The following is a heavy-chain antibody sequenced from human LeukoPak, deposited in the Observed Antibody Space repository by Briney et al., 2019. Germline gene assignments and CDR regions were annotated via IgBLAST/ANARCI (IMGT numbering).Heavy chain of an antibody. V-gene: IGHV4-59*08. CDR1: GGSIRGYY. CDR2: VYYNGNT. D-gene: IGHD4-23*01. Sequence: SETLSLTCTVSGGSIRGYYWSWIRQPPGKGLEWIGYVYYNGNTGYNPSLKGRVTISLDTSKNQFSLILSSVTAADTAVYYCARSTTTVLKDWGQGTLVTVSS. CDR3: ARSTTTVLKD. J-gene: IGHJ4*02.